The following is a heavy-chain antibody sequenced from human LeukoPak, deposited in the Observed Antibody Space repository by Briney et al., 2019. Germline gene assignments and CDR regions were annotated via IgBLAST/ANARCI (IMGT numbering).Heavy chain of an antibody. CDR3: ARESTYYDFWSGYYIPDY. CDR1: GYTFTSYD. D-gene: IGHD3-3*01. J-gene: IGHJ4*02. V-gene: IGHV1-8*01. CDR2: MNPNSGNT. Sequence: ASVKVSCKASGYTFTSYDINWARQATGQGLEWMGWMNPNSGNTGYAQKFQGRVTMTTDTSTSTAYMELRSLRSDDTAVYYCARESTYYDFWSGYYIPDYWGQGTLVTVPS.